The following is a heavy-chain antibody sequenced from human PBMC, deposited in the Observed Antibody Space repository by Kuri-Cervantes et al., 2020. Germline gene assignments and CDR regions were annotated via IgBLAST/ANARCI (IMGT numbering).Heavy chain of an antibody. J-gene: IGHJ6*02. V-gene: IGHV3-48*03. D-gene: IGHD1-26*01. Sequence: GESLKISCAASGFTFSSYEMNWVRQAPGKGLEWVSYISSSGSTTYYADSVKGRFTISRDNSKNTLYLQRNSLSAEDTAVYYCASDHRKSGSYYYYGMDVWGQGTTVTVSS. CDR1: GFTFSSYE. CDR2: ISSSGSTT. CDR3: ASDHRKSGSYYYYGMDV.